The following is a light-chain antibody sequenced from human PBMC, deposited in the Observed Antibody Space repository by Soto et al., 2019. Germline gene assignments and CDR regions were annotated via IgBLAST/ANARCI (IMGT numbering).Light chain of an antibody. Sequence: VISLSLATLSVTPVSPVSRSCRANQTISNTLAWYQQKPGQAPRLLIYAASTRATGVSARFSGSGSGTEFTLTISSLQSEDFTIYYCQYYNNWLATLRGGTRWIS. V-gene: IGKV3-15*01. CDR1: QTISNT. J-gene: IGKJ4*01. CDR2: AAS. CDR3: QYYNNWLAT.